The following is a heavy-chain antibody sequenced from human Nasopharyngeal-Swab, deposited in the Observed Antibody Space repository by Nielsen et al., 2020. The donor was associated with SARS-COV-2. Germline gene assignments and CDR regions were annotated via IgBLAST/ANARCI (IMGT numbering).Heavy chain of an antibody. J-gene: IGHJ4*02. CDR2: FTSSGFTT. V-gene: IGHV3-11*04. CDR3: ARDIIAAAGRTGF. D-gene: IGHD6-13*01. CDR1: GFSVSYNY. Sequence: GESLKISCEVSGFSVSYNYMSWVRQAPGKGLEWVSYFTSSGFTTYYADSVKGRFTISRDNAKNSLYLQMNSLRAEDTAVYYCARDIIAAAGRTGFWGRGTLVTVSS.